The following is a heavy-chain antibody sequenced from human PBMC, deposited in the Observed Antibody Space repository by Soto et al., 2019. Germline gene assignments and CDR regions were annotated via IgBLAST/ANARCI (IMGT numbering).Heavy chain of an antibody. D-gene: IGHD3-10*01. CDR2: ISDRTENYAT. CDR1: GFSFSGAV. CDR3: IHYGSGSYSTDY. J-gene: IGHJ4*02. Sequence: EVQVVESGGGLVQPGGSLKLSCAASGFSFSGAVMHWVRQASGKGLEWVGRISDRTENYATTYAASVQGRFTISRDDSKDTASLQLNSLKTEDTALYYCIHYGSGSYSTDYWGPGTLVTVSS. V-gene: IGHV3-73*02.